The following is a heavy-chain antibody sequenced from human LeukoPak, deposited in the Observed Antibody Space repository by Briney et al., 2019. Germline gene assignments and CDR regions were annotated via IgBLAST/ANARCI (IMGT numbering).Heavy chain of an antibody. CDR1: GFTFSGSA. CDR3: TRRSSDDSSGYYQG. D-gene: IGHD3-22*01. Sequence: PGGSLRLSCAASGFTFSGSAMHWVRQASGKGLEWLGRIRSKANSYATAYAASVKGRFTISRDDSKNTAYLQMNSLKTEDTAVYYCTRRSSDDSSGYYQGWGQGTLVTVSS. J-gene: IGHJ4*02. V-gene: IGHV3-73*01. CDR2: IRSKANSYAT.